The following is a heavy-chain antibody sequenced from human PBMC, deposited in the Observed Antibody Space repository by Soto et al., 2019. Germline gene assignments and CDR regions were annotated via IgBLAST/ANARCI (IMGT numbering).Heavy chain of an antibody. CDR2: IYYSGST. J-gene: IGHJ4*02. CDR3: ARDPGGATRVVRYFDY. Sequence: PSETLSLTCTVSGGSISSYYWSWIRQPPGKGLEWIGYIYYSGSTNYNPSLKSRVTISVDTSKNQFSLKLSSVTAADTAVYYCARDPGGATRVVRYFDYWGQVTLVTVYS. V-gene: IGHV4-59*01. CDR1: GGSISSYY. D-gene: IGHD1-26*01.